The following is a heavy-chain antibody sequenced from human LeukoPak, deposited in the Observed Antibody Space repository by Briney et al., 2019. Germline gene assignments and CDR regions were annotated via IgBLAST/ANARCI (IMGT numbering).Heavy chain of an antibody. J-gene: IGHJ3*02. V-gene: IGHV3-30*03. CDR3: ATHELKDAFDI. Sequence: GGSLRLSCAASGFTFRNYGMHWVRQAPGKGLEWVAVISSDGNEKYYADSMKGRFTISRDNAKNSLYLQMNSLRAEDTAVYYCATHELKDAFDIWGQGTMVTVSS. CDR2: ISSDGNEK. CDR1: GFTFRNYG. D-gene: IGHD3-10*01.